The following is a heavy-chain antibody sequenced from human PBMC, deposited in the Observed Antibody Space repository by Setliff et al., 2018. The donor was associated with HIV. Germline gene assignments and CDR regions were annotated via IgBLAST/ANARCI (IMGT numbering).Heavy chain of an antibody. CDR2: VYYSGTT. D-gene: IGHD3-10*01. CDR3: ARQGGYNSPLMV. J-gene: IGHJ4*02. Sequence: SETLSLTCTVSGGSVSDTSYYWGWIRQPPGKGLEWLANVYYSGTTKYNPSVTSRVTISVDASKNQFFLQLISVTAADTAVYYCARQGGYNSPLMVWGQGKLVTVSS. CDR1: GGSVSDTSYY. V-gene: IGHV4-39*01.